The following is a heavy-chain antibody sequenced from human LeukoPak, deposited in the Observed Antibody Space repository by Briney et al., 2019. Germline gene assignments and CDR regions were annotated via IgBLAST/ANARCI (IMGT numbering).Heavy chain of an antibody. J-gene: IGHJ6*03. CDR1: GFTFSSYA. D-gene: IGHD3-10*01. Sequence: QTGGSLRLSCAASGFTFSSYAMHWVRQAPGKGLEWVAVISYDGSNKYYADPVKGRFTISRDNSKNTLYLQMNSLRAEDTAVYYCARGAFLGGYGELLFGLYYYYYMDVWGKGTTVTISS. CDR2: ISYDGSNK. V-gene: IGHV3-30*04. CDR3: ARGAFLGGYGELLFGLYYYYYMDV.